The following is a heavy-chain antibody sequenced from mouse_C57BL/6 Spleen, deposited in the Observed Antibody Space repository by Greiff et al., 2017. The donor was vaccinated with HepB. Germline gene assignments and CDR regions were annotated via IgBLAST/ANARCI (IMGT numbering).Heavy chain of an antibody. D-gene: IGHD2-2*01. CDR1: GYAFSSSW. CDR2: IYPGDGDT. J-gene: IGHJ2*01. Sequence: QVQLKQSGPELVKPGASVKISCKASGYAFSSSWMNWVKQRPGKGLEWIGRIYPGDGDTNYNGKFKGKATLTADKSSSTAYMQLSSLTSEDSAVYFCARFLMVTGFDYWGQGTTLTVSS. V-gene: IGHV1-82*01. CDR3: ARFLMVTGFDY.